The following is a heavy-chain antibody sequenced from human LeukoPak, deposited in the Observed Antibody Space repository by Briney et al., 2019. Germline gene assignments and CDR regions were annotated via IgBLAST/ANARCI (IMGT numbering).Heavy chain of an antibody. CDR2: ISNSGFTI. V-gene: IGHV3-48*03. CDR3: TSQGSGYDSPIDY. Sequence: GGSLRLSCAASGFTFSSYEMNWVRQAPGKGLEWVSYISNSGFTIYYADSVKGRFTISRDNAKNSLYLLMNSLRVEDTALYYCTSQGSGYDSPIDYWGQGTLITVSS. D-gene: IGHD5-12*01. CDR1: GFTFSSYE. J-gene: IGHJ4*02.